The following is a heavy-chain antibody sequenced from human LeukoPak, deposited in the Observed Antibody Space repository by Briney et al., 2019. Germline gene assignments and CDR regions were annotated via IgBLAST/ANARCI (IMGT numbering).Heavy chain of an antibody. CDR2: INPNSGGT. D-gene: IGHD4-17*01. Sequence: ASVKVSCKASGYTFTGYNMHGVRQAPGQGLGRMGWINPNSGGTNYAQKFPGRVTMTRDTSISTAYMELSRLRSDDTAVYYCAREGGDYGDYPDAFDIWGQGTMVTVSS. CDR1: GYTFTGYN. V-gene: IGHV1-2*02. CDR3: AREGGDYGDYPDAFDI. J-gene: IGHJ3*02.